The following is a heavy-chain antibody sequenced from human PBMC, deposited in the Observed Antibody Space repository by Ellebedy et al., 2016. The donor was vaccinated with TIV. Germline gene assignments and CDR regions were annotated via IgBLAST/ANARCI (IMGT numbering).Heavy chain of an antibody. J-gene: IGHJ4*02. CDR3: ARDFVYQSSGLGGDY. CDR1: GYTFTSFS. V-gene: IGHV1-46*01. CDR2: INPSGGGA. Sequence: ASVKVSCKASGYTFTSFSIYWARQAPGQGLEWMGIINPSGGGASYAQSFRGRVTMTRDTSTRTVYMELTSLTSEDTAVYYCARDFVYQSSGLGGDYWGQGTLVIVSS. D-gene: IGHD2-2*01.